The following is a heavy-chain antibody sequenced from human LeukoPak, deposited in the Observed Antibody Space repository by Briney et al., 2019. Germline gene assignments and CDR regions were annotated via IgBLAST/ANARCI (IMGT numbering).Heavy chain of an antibody. J-gene: IGHJ4*02. D-gene: IGHD6-6*01. CDR2: INPNSGGT. CDR3: ARGHSSLRLYYFDY. V-gene: IGHV1-2*02. Sequence: GASVKVSCKASGYTFTGYYMHWVRQAPGQGLEWMGWINPNSGGTSYAQKFEGRVTMTRDTSISTADMELSSLTSEDTAVYYCARGHSSLRLYYFDYWGQGTLVTVSS. CDR1: GYTFTGYY.